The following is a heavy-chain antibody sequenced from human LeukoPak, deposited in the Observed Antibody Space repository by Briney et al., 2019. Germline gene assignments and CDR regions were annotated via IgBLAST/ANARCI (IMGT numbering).Heavy chain of an antibody. J-gene: IGHJ5*02. Sequence: SETLSLTCSVSGSSISNYYWSWIRQSAGKGLEWIGRMSSSGTTNYNPSLESRVSMSVDTSKNQFSLKLSSVTAADTAVYYCARVIPEAGFDPWGEGTLVTVSS. V-gene: IGHV4-4*07. CDR2: MSSSGTT. D-gene: IGHD1-14*01. CDR1: GSSISNYY. CDR3: ARVIPEAGFDP.